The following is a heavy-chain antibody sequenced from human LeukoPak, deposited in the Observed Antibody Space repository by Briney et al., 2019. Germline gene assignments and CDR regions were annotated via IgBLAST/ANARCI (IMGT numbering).Heavy chain of an antibody. V-gene: IGHV1-46*01. CDR1: GYTFTSYY. CDR2: INPSGGST. J-gene: IGHJ6*04. D-gene: IGHD6-19*01. Sequence: ASVKVSCKASGYTFTSYYMHWVRQAPGQGLEWMGIINPSGGSTSYAQKFQGRVTMTRDTSTSTVYMELSSLRSEDTAMYYCARGNSFSSGWSPSYYYYGMDVWGKGTTVTVSS. CDR3: ARGNSFSSGWSPSYYYYGMDV.